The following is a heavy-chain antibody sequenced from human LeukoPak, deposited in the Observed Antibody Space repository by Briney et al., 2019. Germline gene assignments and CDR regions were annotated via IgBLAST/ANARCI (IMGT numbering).Heavy chain of an antibody. CDR3: ARVPTSTAAFDI. CDR2: INHSGST. Sequence: SETLSLTCAVYGGSFSGYYWSWIRQPPGKGLEWIGEINHSGSTNQNPSLKSRVTISVDTSKNQFSLKLSSVTAADTAVYYCARVPTSTAAFDIWGQGTMVTVSS. CDR1: GGSFSGYY. V-gene: IGHV4-34*01. J-gene: IGHJ3*02.